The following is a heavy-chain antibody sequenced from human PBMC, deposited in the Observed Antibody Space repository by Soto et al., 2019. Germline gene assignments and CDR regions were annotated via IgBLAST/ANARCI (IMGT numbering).Heavy chain of an antibody. D-gene: IGHD5-18*01. V-gene: IGHV1-69*01. Sequence: VKVSCKASGXTFSSYAISWVRQAPGQGLERMGGIIPIYGTANYAQKFQGRVTITADESTSTAYMELSSQRYEDTAEDYCARGLNGYLHYFDYWGQGTPVTVSS. CDR1: GXTFSSYA. CDR3: ARGLNGYLHYFDY. J-gene: IGHJ4*02. CDR2: IIPIYGTA.